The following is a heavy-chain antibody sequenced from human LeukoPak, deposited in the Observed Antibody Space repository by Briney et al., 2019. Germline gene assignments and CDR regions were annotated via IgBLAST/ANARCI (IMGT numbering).Heavy chain of an antibody. CDR2: ILPIFGTA. CDR1: GGTFSSYA. D-gene: IGHD1-1*01. V-gene: IGHV1-69*13. Sequence: SVKVFCKASGGTFSSYAISWVRQAPGQGFEWMGGILPIFGTANYAQKFQGRVTVTADESTSTAYMELSSLRSEDTAVYYCARTLHNCDAFDIWGQGTMVTVSS. J-gene: IGHJ3*02. CDR3: ARTLHNCDAFDI.